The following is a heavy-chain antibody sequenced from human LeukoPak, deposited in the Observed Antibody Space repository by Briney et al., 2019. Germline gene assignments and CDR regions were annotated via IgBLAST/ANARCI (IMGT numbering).Heavy chain of an antibody. CDR2: IIPIFGTA. J-gene: IGHJ6*04. V-gene: IGHV1-69*13. D-gene: IGHD2-2*01. CDR1: GGTFSSYA. CDR3: ATTATPLVVPAAPYYYYGMDV. Sequence: ASVKVSCKASGGTFSSYAISWVRQAPGQGLEWMGGIIPIFGTANYAQKFQGRVTITADESTSTAYMELSSPRSEDTAVYYCATTATPLVVPAAPYYYYGMDVWGKGTTVTVSS.